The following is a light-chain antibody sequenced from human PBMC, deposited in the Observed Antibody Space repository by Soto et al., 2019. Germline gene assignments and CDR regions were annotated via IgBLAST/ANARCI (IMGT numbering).Light chain of an antibody. CDR3: HYYSNSPWT. Sequence: EIVLTQSPGTLSLSPGEGATLSCRASQSVSSSFLAWYQQKPGQAPRLLIYGASRRATGIPDRFSGSGSGTDFTLSISRLEPEDFAVYYCHYYSNSPWTFGQGTKVEFK. V-gene: IGKV3-20*01. CDR2: GAS. J-gene: IGKJ1*01. CDR1: QSVSSSF.